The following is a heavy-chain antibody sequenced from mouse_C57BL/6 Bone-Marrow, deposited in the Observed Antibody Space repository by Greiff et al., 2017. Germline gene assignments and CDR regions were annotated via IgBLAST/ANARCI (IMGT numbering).Heavy chain of an antibody. V-gene: IGHV1-54*01. CDR2: INPGSGGT. D-gene: IGHD3-2*02. J-gene: IGHJ3*01. CDR3: ARQLRPPWCAY. CDR1: GYAFTNYL. Sequence: QVQLQQSGAELVRPGTSVKVSCKASGYAFTNYLIEWVKQRPGQGLEWIGVINPGSGGTNYNEKFKGKATLTADKSSSTAYMQLSSLTSEDSAVYFCARQLRPPWCAYWGQGTLVTVSA.